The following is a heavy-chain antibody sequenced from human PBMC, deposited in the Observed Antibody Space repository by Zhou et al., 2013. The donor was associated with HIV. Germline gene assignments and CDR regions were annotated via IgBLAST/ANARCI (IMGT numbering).Heavy chain of an antibody. CDR1: GRTFSSYA. CDR3: ARWVAPHTAWFDP. V-gene: IGHV1-69*05. D-gene: IGHD1-26*01. CDR2: LVPVFATT. Sequence: QVQLVQSGAEMKKPGSSVKVSCKAFGRTFSSYAINWVRQAPGQGLEWIGGLVPVFATTNYAQTLQDRVTITTDASTNTAYMELNSLRSEDTAVYYCARWVAPHTAWFDPWGQGTLVTVSS. J-gene: IGHJ5*02.